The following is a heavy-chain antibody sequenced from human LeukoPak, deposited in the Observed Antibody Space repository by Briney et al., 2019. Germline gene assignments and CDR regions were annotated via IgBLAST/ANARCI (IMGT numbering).Heavy chain of an antibody. CDR1: GFIFSSYS. D-gene: IGHD3-10*01. Sequence: PGGSLRLSCAASGFIFSSYSMNWVRQAPGKGLEWVSYISSSSSTIYYADSVEGRFTISRDNAKNSLYLQMNSLRAEDTAVYYCARSTVLLWFGEPEYFQHWGQGTLVTVSS. CDR3: ARSTVLLWFGEPEYFQH. CDR2: ISSSSSTI. J-gene: IGHJ1*01. V-gene: IGHV3-48*01.